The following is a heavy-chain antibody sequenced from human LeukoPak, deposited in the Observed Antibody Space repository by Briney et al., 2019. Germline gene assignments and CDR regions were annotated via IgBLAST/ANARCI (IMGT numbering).Heavy chain of an antibody. Sequence: ASVKVSCKTSGGTFSSYAISWVRQAPGQGLEWMGGIIPIFGTANYAQKFQGRVTITADESTSAAYMELSSLRSEDTAVYYCVVVGATLMPWGQGTLVTVSS. CDR1: GGTFSSYA. J-gene: IGHJ4*02. CDR3: VVVGATLMP. D-gene: IGHD1-26*01. V-gene: IGHV1-69*13. CDR2: IIPIFGTA.